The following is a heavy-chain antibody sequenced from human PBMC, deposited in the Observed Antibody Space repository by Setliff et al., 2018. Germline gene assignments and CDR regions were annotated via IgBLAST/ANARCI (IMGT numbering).Heavy chain of an antibody. CDR3: GRPLVGVTTGFEN. J-gene: IGHJ4*02. V-gene: IGHV4-39*07. Sequence: SETLSLTCTVSGGSISSSSYYWGWIRQPPGKGLEWIGSIDHSGSTHYNPSLKSRVTISVDTAKNQFSLKLRSVTAADTAVYYCGRPLVGVTTGFENWGQGTLVTVSS. CDR2: IDHSGST. D-gene: IGHD1-26*01. CDR1: GGSISSSSYY.